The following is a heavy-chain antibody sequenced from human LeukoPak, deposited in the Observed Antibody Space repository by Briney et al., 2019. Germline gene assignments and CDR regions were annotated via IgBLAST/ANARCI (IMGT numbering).Heavy chain of an antibody. D-gene: IGHD2-15*01. V-gene: IGHV1-2*02. CDR2: INPNSGGT. Sequence: ASVKVSCKASGYTFTGYYMHWVRQAPGQGLEWMGWINPNSGGTNYAQKFQGRVTMTRDTSISTAYMELSRLRSDDTAVYHCARDYRINYGMDVWGQGTTVTVSS. CDR1: GYTFTGYY. J-gene: IGHJ6*02. CDR3: ARDYRINYGMDV.